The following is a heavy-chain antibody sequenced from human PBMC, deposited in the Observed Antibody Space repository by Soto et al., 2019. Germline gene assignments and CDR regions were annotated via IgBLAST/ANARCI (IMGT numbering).Heavy chain of an antibody. D-gene: IGHD6-19*01. V-gene: IGHV1-69*12. CDR3: ARALQGPLAVAGSYYYGMDV. CDR1: GGTFSSYA. CDR2: IIPIFGTA. J-gene: IGHJ6*02. Sequence: QVQLVQSGAEVKKPGSSVKVSCKASGGTFSSYAISWVRQAPGQGLEWMGGIIPIFGTANYAQKFQGRVTITADESTSTAYMELSSLRSEDTAVYCCARALQGPLAVAGSYYYGMDVWGQGTTVTVSS.